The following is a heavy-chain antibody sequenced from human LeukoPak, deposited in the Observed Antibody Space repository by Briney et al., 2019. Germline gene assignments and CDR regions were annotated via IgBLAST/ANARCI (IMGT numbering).Heavy chain of an antibody. D-gene: IGHD3-22*01. J-gene: IGHJ3*02. CDR3: ATYYDSTTYTRSNVFDI. CDR1: GFSFNDYG. CDR2: ITWNSDTT. Sequence: PGGSLRLSCAASGFSFNDYGMIWVRQIPGKGLEWVSGITWNSDTTDYADSVKGRFNIFRDNGKNYLYLQMSSLRAEDTAVYYCATYYDSTTYTRSNVFDIWGRGTMVTVSS. V-gene: IGHV3-20*04.